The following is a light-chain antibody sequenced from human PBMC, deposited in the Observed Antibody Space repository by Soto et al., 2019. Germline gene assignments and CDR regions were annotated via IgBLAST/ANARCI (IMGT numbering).Light chain of an antibody. J-gene: IGKJ2*01. CDR1: QSINSH. CDR2: AAS. CDR3: QQSYSTPYT. V-gene: IGKV1-39*01. Sequence: DIQMTQSPSSLSASVGDRVTITCRASQSINSHLNWYQQKPGKAPKLLIYAASSLQSGVPSRFSGSGSGTDFTLTISSLQPEDFATYYCQQSYSTPYTLGQGTKLEIK.